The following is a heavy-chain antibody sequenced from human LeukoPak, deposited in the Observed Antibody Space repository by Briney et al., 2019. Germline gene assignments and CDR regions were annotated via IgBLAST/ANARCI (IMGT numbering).Heavy chain of an antibody. Sequence: PSETLSLTCTVSGGSLSSSSYYWGSVRQPPGKGLEWLGSIYYSGSTYYNPSLKSRVTISVDTSKNQFSLKLSSVTAADTAVYYCARQVHDYDFWSGYSNFDYWGQGTLVTVSS. CDR3: ARQVHDYDFWSGYSNFDY. J-gene: IGHJ4*02. V-gene: IGHV4-39*01. CDR2: IYYSGST. CDR1: GGSLSSSSYY. D-gene: IGHD3-3*01.